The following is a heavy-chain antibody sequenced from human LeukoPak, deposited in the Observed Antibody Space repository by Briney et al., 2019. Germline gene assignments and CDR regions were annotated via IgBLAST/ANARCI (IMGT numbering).Heavy chain of an antibody. D-gene: IGHD2-2*01. CDR1: GASTSNFN. Sequence: SEILPLTCAASGASTSNFNRSWRRKPPGNGEGWGGVIPYGSNTNYNPSLQSRVTISADKSINTFYLQLRCLTASDTAVYYCAILHCSSPSCHRNWFDPWGQGTLVTVSS. V-gene: IGHV4-59*01. CDR2: IPYGSNT. CDR3: AILHCSSPSCHRNWFDP. J-gene: IGHJ5*02.